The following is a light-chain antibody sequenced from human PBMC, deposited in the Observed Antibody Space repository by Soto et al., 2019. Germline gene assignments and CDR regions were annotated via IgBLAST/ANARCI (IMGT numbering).Light chain of an antibody. Sequence: DIQMTQSPASLSASVGDRVTITCRATQDISTYLAWYQQKPGKVPNLLIYAASTLQSGVPSRFSGSGSGTDITLTISSLQPEDVATYYCQKYNSAPPWTFGQGTKVEI. CDR3: QKYNSAPPWT. CDR2: AAS. J-gene: IGKJ1*01. V-gene: IGKV1-27*01. CDR1: QDISTY.